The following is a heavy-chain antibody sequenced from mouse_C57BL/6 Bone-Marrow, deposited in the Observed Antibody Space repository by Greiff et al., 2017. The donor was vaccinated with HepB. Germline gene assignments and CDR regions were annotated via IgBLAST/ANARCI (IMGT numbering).Heavy chain of an antibody. CDR2: ISDGGSYT. CDR1: GFTFSSYA. CDR3: ARWMVTTSAMDY. D-gene: IGHD2-2*01. J-gene: IGHJ4*01. Sequence: EVKLMESGGGLVKPGGSLKLSCAASGFTFSSYAMSWVRQTPEKRLEWVATISDGGSYTYYPDNVKGRFTISRDNAKNNLYLQMSHLKSEDTAMYYCARWMVTTSAMDYWVKEPQSPSPQ. V-gene: IGHV5-4*03.